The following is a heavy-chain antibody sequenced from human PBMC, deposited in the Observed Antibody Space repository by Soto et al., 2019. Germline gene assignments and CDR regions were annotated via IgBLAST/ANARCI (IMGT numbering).Heavy chain of an antibody. D-gene: IGHD3-3*01. CDR2: IYYSGST. V-gene: IGHV4-59*08. CDR1: GGSLSRYY. Sequence: SETLSLTCTVSGGSLSRYYWSWIRQPPGKGLEWIGYIYYSGSTNYNPSLKSRVTISVDTSKNQFSLKLSSVTAADTAVYYCARSYYDFWSGFEYPWFDPWGQGTLVTVSS. J-gene: IGHJ5*02. CDR3: ARSYYDFWSGFEYPWFDP.